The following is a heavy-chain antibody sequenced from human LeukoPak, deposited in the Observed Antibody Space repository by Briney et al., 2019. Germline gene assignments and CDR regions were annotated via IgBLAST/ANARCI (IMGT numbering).Heavy chain of an antibody. V-gene: IGHV4-59*08. CDR2: IYYSGST. Sequence: SETLSLTCGVSGGAITNYYWNWIRQAPGKGLEWLGYIYYSGSTNYNPSLKSRVTISVDTSKNQFSLKLSSVTAADTAVYYCARHGYYYYDLYYFDYWGQGTLVTVSS. J-gene: IGHJ4*02. CDR3: ARHGYYYYDLYYFDY. CDR1: GGAITNYY. D-gene: IGHD3-22*01.